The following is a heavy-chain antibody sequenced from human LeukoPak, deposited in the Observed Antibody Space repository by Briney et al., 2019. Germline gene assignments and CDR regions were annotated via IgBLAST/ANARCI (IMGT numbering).Heavy chain of an antibody. J-gene: IGHJ5*02. CDR1: GFTFSNYW. Sequence: GGSPRLSCAASGFTFSNYWMSWVSQAPGRGLEWVANIKQDGSDKKYVDSVKGRFTISRDNAKNSLYLQMNSLRVEDTAVYYCGVYSGSSAVDHWGQGSLATVSS. V-gene: IGHV3-7*01. CDR2: IKQDGSDK. CDR3: GVYSGSSAVDH. D-gene: IGHD1-26*01.